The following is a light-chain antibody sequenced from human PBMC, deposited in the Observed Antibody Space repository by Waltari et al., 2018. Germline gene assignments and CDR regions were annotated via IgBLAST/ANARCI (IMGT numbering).Light chain of an antibody. CDR2: DAS. V-gene: IGKV3-11*01. CDR1: QSVSSS. J-gene: IGKJ1*01. Sequence: EIVMTQSPATLSVPPGERATLSCRASQSVSSSLAWYQQTPGQAPRLLIYDASNRAPGIPARFSGSGSGTDFSLTISSLEPEDFAVYYCRQRSLWPWTFGQGTKVAIK. CDR3: RQRSLWPWT.